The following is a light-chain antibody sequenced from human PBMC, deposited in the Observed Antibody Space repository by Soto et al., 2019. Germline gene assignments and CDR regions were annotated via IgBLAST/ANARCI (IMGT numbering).Light chain of an antibody. Sequence: QSVLTQPPLVSAAPGQKVTISCSGSSSNIGNNAVNWYQQLPGKAPKLLIHDDNRESSGVSHRFSGSNSGTSASLAISDLQSEDEAHYYCAAWDDSLNGPVFGGGTKVTVL. J-gene: IGLJ3*02. CDR2: DDN. CDR3: AAWDDSLNGPV. CDR1: SSNIGNNA. V-gene: IGLV1-36*01.